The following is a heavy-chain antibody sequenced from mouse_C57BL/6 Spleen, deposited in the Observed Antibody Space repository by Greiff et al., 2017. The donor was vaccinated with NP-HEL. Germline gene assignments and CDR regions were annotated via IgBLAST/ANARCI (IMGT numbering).Heavy chain of an antibody. D-gene: IGHD2-3*01. Sequence: QVQLKESGAELVKPGASVKISCKASGYAFSSYWMNWVKQRPGKGLEWIGQIYPGDGDTNYNGKFKGKATLTADESSSTAYMQLSSLTSEDSAVYFCARRGDGYYFYAMDYWGQGTSVTVSS. CDR1: GYAFSSYW. J-gene: IGHJ4*01. CDR2: IYPGDGDT. V-gene: IGHV1-80*01. CDR3: ARRGDGYYFYAMDY.